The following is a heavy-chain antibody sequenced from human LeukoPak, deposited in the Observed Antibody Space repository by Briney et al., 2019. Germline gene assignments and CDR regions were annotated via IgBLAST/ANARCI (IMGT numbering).Heavy chain of an antibody. J-gene: IGHJ4*02. CDR2: ISGSGGST. D-gene: IGHD3-3*01. CDR3: AKGSLRFLEWLSLGY. CDR1: GFTFSNFW. V-gene: IGHV3-23*01. Sequence: GGSLRLSCAVSGFTFSNFWMSWVRQAPGKGLEWVSAISGSGGSTYYADSVKGRFTISRDNSKNTLYLQMNSLRAEDTAVYYCAKGSLRFLEWLSLGYWGQGTLVTVSS.